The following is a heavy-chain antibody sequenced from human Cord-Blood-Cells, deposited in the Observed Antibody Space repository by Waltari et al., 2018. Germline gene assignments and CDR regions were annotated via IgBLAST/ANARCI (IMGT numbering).Heavy chain of an antibody. D-gene: IGHD5-12*01. CDR3: ARTYSGYGPFDY. CDR2: INDGNGNT. CDR1: EYTLTSSA. J-gene: IGHJ4*02. Sequence: QVQLVQSGAEVKKTGASVKVSCKASEYTLTSSAMHWVRQAPGQRIEGMGWINDGNGNTKYSQKFQGRVTITRDTSASTAYMELSSLRSEDTAVYYCARTYSGYGPFDYWGQGTLVTVSS. V-gene: IGHV1-3*01.